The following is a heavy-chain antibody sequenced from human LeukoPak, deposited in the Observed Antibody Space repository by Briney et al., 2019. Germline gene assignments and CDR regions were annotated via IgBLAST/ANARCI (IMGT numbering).Heavy chain of an antibody. CDR1: GFILSSSW. Sequence: GGSLRLSCAASGFILSSSWMTWVRQAPGKGLEWVANINSGGSETYYVGSVKGRFTIARDNAKNSLYLEVNSLRDEDTAVYYCARDRTRHIYWGQGTLVTVSS. CDR3: ARDRTRHIY. V-gene: IGHV3-7*01. CDR2: INSGGSET. D-gene: IGHD2-21*01. J-gene: IGHJ4*02.